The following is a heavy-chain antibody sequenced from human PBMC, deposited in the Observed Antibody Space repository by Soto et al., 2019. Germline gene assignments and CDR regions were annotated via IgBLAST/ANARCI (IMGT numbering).Heavy chain of an antibody. J-gene: IGHJ4*02. V-gene: IGHV3-7*03. CDR1: GFTFSSYW. CDR2: IKQDGSGK. CDR3: ASTMYYYEYYFDY. Sequence: PGGSLRLSCAASGFTFSSYWMSWVRQAPGKGLEWVANIKQDGSGKYYVDSVKGRFTISRDNAKNSMYLQMNSLRAEDTAVYYCASTMYYYEYYFDYWGQGTMVTVSS. D-gene: IGHD3-22*01.